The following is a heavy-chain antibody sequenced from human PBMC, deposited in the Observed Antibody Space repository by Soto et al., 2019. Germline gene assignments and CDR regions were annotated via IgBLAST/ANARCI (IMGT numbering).Heavy chain of an antibody. CDR2: VSYDGSKQ. J-gene: IGHJ4*02. V-gene: IGHV3-30-3*01. CDR3: ARDRVYYYDNSGYYNFDY. D-gene: IGHD3-22*01. Sequence: QVQLVESGGGVVQPGRSLRVSCAASGFTFSNYAMHWVRQAPGKGLEWVAVVSYDGSKQFYADSVEGRFTISRDGSKSTLYLHMDNLRDEDTAVYYCARDRVYYYDNSGYYNFDYWGQGTLVTVSS. CDR1: GFTFSNYA.